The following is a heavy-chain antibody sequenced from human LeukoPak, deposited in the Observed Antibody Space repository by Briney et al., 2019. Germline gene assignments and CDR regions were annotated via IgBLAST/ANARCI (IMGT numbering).Heavy chain of an antibody. D-gene: IGHD3-9*01. CDR1: GYTFTNYG. CDR2: IRGDNGNT. V-gene: IGHV1-18*01. J-gene: IGHJ4*02. CDR3: ARVDLLTGYYFFDY. Sequence: AASVKVSCKASGYTFTNYGISWVRQAPGQGLEWLGWIRGDNGNTNYAQKLQGRVTMTTDTSTSTAYMELRSLGSDETAVYYCARVDLLTGYYFFDYWGQGTLVTVSS.